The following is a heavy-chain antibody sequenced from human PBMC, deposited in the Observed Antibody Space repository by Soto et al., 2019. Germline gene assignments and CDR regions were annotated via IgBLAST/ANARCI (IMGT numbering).Heavy chain of an antibody. V-gene: IGHV4-59*08. J-gene: IGHJ4*02. Sequence: SETLSLTCTVSGCSISSYYWSWIRQPPGKGLEWIGYIYYSGSTNYNPSLKSRVTISVDTSKNQFSLKLSSVTAADTAVYYCARHAVVVPAAMRFFDYWGQGTLVTVSS. D-gene: IGHD2-2*01. CDR1: GCSISSYY. CDR3: ARHAVVVPAAMRFFDY. CDR2: IYYSGST.